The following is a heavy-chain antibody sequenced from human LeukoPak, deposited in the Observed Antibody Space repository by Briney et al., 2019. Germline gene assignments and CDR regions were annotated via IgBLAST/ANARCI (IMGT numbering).Heavy chain of an antibody. J-gene: IGHJ4*01. Sequence: GAAVAVSCMASGYSLDNFGLSWVRQAPGQGLEWMGWVRAYNGNTHYAQKFPRILTLTTETSTSTAYLELRSLKSDDTAVYYCARDRVGGDLTGVSLYWGQGTLVTVSS. D-gene: IGHD4-17*01. CDR2: VRAYNGNT. CDR3: ARDRVGGDLTGVSLY. CDR1: GYSLDNFG. V-gene: IGHV1-18*01.